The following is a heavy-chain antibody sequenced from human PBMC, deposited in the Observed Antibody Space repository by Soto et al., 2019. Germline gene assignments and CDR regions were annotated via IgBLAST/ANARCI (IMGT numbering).Heavy chain of an antibody. CDR3: SRGGTYLGF. CDR2: IIPIFSSR. Sequence: QVQLVQSGAQVKKPGSSVKVSCKTPRDTFNKYAFNWVRQAPGQGLEWMGWIIPIFSSRNYAEKFQGRVTITADDSTRTAYMELRSLGFEDTAVYYCSRGGTYLGFWGQGTTVTVSS. V-gene: IGHV1-69*01. CDR1: RDTFNKYA. D-gene: IGHD3-16*02. J-gene: IGHJ6*02.